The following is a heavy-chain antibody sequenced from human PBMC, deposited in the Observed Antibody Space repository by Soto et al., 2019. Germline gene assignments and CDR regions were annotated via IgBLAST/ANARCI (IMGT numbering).Heavy chain of an antibody. CDR1: GGTFSSYT. V-gene: IGHV1-69*04. J-gene: IGHJ6*03. Sequence: SVKVSCKASGGTFSSYTISWVRQAPGQGLEWMGRIIPILGIANYAQKFQGRVTITADKSTSTAYMELSSLRSEDTAVYYCARDIAAAGTYYYYYMDVWGKGTTVTVSS. D-gene: IGHD6-13*01. CDR2: IIPILGIA. CDR3: ARDIAAAGTYYYYYMDV.